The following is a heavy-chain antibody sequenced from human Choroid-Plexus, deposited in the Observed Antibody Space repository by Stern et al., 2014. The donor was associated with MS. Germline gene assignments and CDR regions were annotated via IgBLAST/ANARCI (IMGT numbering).Heavy chain of an antibody. CDR1: GFTLGSCA. CDR2: VSYDGSNK. Sequence: QVQLVESGGGVVQPGRPLRLSCVASGFTLGSCAMHWVRQAPGKGLEWAAGVSYDGSNKYYADSVKGRFTISRDNSQNTLYMQMSSLRPEDTAVYYCAKDRQYLTYFFDHWGQGSLVTVSS. V-gene: IGHV3-30*18. CDR3: AKDRQYLTYFFDH. D-gene: IGHD2/OR15-2a*01. J-gene: IGHJ5*02.